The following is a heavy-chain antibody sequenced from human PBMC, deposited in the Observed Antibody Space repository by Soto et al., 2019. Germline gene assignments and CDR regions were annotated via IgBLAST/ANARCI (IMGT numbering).Heavy chain of an antibody. CDR3: AREGVHNYTEYYFDY. D-gene: IGHD3-10*01. CDR2: ISGIRDYI. Sequence: GESLRLSCAASGFTFSYYPLHWVRRAPGKGLEWVSSISGIRDYIRYADSVKGRFTISRDNAKTSLYLQMNSLTAEDTAVYYCAREGVHNYTEYYFDYWGQGTLVTVSS. V-gene: IGHV3-21*06. CDR1: GFTFSYYP. J-gene: IGHJ4*02.